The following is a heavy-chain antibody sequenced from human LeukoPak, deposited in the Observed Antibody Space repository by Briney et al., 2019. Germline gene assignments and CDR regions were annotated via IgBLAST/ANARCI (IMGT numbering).Heavy chain of an antibody. V-gene: IGHV3-53*01. Sequence: GGSLRLSCAASGFTVSSNYMSWVRQAPGKGLEWVSVIYSGGSTYYADSVKGRFTISRDNSKNTLFLQMNSLRAGDTAVYYCAKDYAAGRPYYFDSCGQGTLVTVSS. CDR2: IYSGGST. CDR1: GFTVSSNY. J-gene: IGHJ4*02. CDR3: AKDYAAGRPYYFDS. D-gene: IGHD6-13*01.